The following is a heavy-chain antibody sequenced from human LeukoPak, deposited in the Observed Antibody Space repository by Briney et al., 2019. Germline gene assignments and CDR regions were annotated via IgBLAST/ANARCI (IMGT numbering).Heavy chain of an antibody. V-gene: IGHV1-69*13. Sequence: ASVTVSCKASGGTFSSYAISWVRQAPGQGLEWMGGIIPIFGTANYAQKFQGRVTITADESTSTAYMELSSLRSEDTAVYYCARDSGEISDTHYYDSSGYYAFDIWGQGTMVTVSS. J-gene: IGHJ3*02. D-gene: IGHD3-22*01. CDR3: ARDSGEISDTHYYDSSGYYAFDI. CDR2: IIPIFGTA. CDR1: GGTFSSYA.